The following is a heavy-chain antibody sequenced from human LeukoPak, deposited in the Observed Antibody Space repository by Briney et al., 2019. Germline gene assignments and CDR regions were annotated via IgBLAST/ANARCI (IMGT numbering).Heavy chain of an antibody. CDR3: ARGRLRVTIFGPYNWFDP. J-gene: IGHJ5*02. D-gene: IGHD3-3*01. CDR1: GGSFSGYY. CDR2: INHSGST. V-gene: IGHV4-34*01. Sequence: PSETLSLTCAVYGGSFSGYYWSWIRQPPGKGLEWIGAINHSGSTNYNPSLKSRVTISVDTSKNQFSLKLSSVTAADTAVYYCARGRLRVTIFGPYNWFDPWGQGTLVTVSS.